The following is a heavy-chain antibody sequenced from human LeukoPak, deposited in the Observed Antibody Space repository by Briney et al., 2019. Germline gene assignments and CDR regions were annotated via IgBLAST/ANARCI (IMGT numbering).Heavy chain of an antibody. Sequence: GGSLRLSCVASGFTFTNYGMMWVRQAPGKGLVWVSYINSDGRSTTYADSVKGRVTISRDNAKNTLYLQMSSLRAEDTAMYYCARNSNGMSNWGQGTLVIVSS. J-gene: IGHJ4*02. CDR2: INSDGRST. V-gene: IGHV3-74*01. CDR1: GFTFTNYG. D-gene: IGHD2-8*01. CDR3: ARNSNGMSN.